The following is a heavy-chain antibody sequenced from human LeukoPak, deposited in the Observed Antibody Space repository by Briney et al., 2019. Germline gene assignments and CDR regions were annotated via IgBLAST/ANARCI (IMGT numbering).Heavy chain of an antibody. V-gene: IGHV4-59*01. D-gene: IGHD4-11*01. CDR2: IYYSGET. Sequence: SETLSLTCNVSGDSISTYYWNWIRQPPGKGLDWIGYIYYSGETDYNPSLKSRVTISVDTSNNQFSLKLSSVTAADTAVYYCARELYVASLTDSNYGPFKYWGQGTLVTVSS. CDR3: ARELYVASLTDSNYGPFKY. CDR1: GDSISTYY. J-gene: IGHJ4*02.